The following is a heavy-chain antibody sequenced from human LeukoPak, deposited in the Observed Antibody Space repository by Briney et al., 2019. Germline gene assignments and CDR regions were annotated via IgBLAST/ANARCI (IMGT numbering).Heavy chain of an antibody. D-gene: IGHD3-9*01. Sequence: ASAKVSCKASGYSFTSFGISWVRQAPGQGLEWMGWISAYNANTNYAQKLQGRVTMTTDTSTSTAYMELRSLRSDDTAVYYCASLTSGPGYASNYYYMDVWGKGTTVTVSS. CDR2: ISAYNANT. V-gene: IGHV1-18*04. CDR3: ASLTSGPGYASNYYYMDV. J-gene: IGHJ6*03. CDR1: GYSFTSFG.